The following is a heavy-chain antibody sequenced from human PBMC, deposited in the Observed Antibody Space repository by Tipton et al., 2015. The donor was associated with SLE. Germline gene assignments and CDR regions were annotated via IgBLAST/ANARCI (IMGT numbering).Heavy chain of an antibody. CDR2: ISGSGGGT. CDR1: GGSISSHY. CDR3: AKDLDIVVVTATLDAFDI. Sequence: SLRLSCTVSGGSISSHYWSWIRQPPGKGLEWVSAISGSGGGTYYADSVKGRFTISRDNSKNTLYLQMNSLRAEDTAVYYCAKDLDIVVVTATLDAFDIWGQGTMVTVSS. D-gene: IGHD2-21*02. V-gene: IGHV3-23*01. J-gene: IGHJ3*02.